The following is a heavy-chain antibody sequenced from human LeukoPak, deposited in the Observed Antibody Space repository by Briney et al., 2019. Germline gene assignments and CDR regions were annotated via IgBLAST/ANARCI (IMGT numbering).Heavy chain of an antibody. V-gene: IGHV1-8*02. D-gene: IGHD3-16*02. CDR3: ARGILSDYVWGSYRTGGAFDI. CDR2: MNPNSGNT. J-gene: IGHJ3*02. CDR1: GYTFTSYD. Sequence: GASVKVSCKASGYTFTSYDINWVRQATGQGLEWMGWMNPNSGNTGYAQKFQGRVTMTRNTSISTAYMELSSLRSEDTAVYYCARGILSDYVWGSYRTGGAFDIWGQGTMVTVSS.